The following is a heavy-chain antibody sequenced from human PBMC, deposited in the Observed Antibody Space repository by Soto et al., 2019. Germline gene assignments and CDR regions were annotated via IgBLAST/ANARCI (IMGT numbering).Heavy chain of an antibody. CDR2: INPNSGGT. V-gene: IGHV1-2*02. D-gene: IGHD3-16*01. CDR3: ARPRRGGGAFDI. Sequence: SVKVSCKSSGYTFTGYYMHWVRQAPGQGLEWMGWINPNSGGTNYAQKFQGRVTMTRDTSISTAYMELSRLRSDDTAVYYCARPRRGGGAFDIWGQGTMVTVSS. CDR1: GYTFTGYY. J-gene: IGHJ3*02.